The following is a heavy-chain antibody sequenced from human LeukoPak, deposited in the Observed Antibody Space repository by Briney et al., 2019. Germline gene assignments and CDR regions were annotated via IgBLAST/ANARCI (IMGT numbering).Heavy chain of an antibody. V-gene: IGHV4-38-2*02. CDR3: AKGGVTMIVVVIRKSDAFDI. CDR2: IYHSGST. Sequence: SETLSLTCTVSGYSISSGYYWGWIRQPPGKGLEWIGSIYHSGSTYYNPSLKSRVTISVDTSKNQFSLKLSSVTAADTAVYYCAKGGVTMIVVVIRKSDAFDIWGQGTMVTVSS. CDR1: GYSISSGYY. D-gene: IGHD3-22*01. J-gene: IGHJ3*02.